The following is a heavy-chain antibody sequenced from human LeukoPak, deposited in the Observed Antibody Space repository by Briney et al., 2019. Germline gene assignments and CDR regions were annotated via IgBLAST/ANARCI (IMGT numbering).Heavy chain of an antibody. J-gene: IGHJ4*02. CDR1: GFTFTSYA. CDR3: VKDYGPKQLVFFDS. D-gene: IGHD6-13*01. V-gene: IGHV3-23*01. CDR2: ITGSGDNT. Sequence: GRSLRLSCAASGFTFTSYAMSWVRQAPGKGLEWVSTITGSGDNTFYADSVKGRFTISRDNSKNTLYVQMNSLRAEDTAVYYCVKDYGPKQLVFFDSWGQGTLVTVSS.